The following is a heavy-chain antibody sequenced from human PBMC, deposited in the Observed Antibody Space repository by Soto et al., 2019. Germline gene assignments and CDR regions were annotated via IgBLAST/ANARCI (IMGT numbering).Heavy chain of an antibody. V-gene: IGHV4-4*07. CDR3: AREGSSGFGMDV. CDR1: GGSIRSYY. J-gene: IGHJ6*02. CDR2: LYTSGTT. Sequence: QVQLQQSGPGLVKPSETLSLTCTVSGGSIRSYYWSWIRQPAGKALEWIGRLYTSGTTNYNPSLKSRVTTLLDSSKNQFSLDLSSVTDADTAVYYCAREGSSGFGMDVWGQGTTVTVSS. D-gene: IGHD6-25*01.